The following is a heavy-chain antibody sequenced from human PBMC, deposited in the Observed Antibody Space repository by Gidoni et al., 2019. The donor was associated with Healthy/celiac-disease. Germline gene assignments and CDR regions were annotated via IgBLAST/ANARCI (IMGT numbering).Heavy chain of an antibody. V-gene: IGHV3-23*01. CDR1: GFTFSSYA. J-gene: IGHJ6*02. D-gene: IGHD2-2*01. Sequence: EVQLLASGGGLVQPGGSLRLSCAASGFTFSSYAMSWVRQAPGKGLEWVSAISGSGGSTYYADSVKGRFTISRDNSKNTLYLQMNSLRAEDTAVYYCAKDLVPAANYYYYYGMDVWGQGTTVTVSS. CDR2: ISGSGGST. CDR3: AKDLVPAANYYYYYGMDV.